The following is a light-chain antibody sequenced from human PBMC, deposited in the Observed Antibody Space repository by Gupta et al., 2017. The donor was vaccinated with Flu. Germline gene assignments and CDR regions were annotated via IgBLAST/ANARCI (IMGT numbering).Light chain of an antibody. CDR2: DAS. CDR1: QNISNY. V-gene: IGKV3-11*01. Sequence: EIVLTQSPVTLSLSPGERATLSCGASQNISNYLAWYQQNPGQAPRLLIYDASNLATGIPARFSGSGSGTDFTLSISSLEPEDFAVYYCQQRSNWPGTFGPGTKVDI. CDR3: QQRSNWPGT. J-gene: IGKJ3*01.